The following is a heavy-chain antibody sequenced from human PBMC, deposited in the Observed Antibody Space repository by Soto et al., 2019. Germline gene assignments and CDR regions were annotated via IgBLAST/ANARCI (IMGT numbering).Heavy chain of an antibody. Sequence: ASVKVSCKASGYTFTSYAMHWVRQAPGQRLEWMGWINAGNGNTKYSQKFQGRVTITRDTSASTAYMALSSLRSEDTAVYYCARDATVTFMDVWGQGTTVTVSS. CDR2: INAGNGNT. CDR3: ARDATVTFMDV. V-gene: IGHV1-3*01. D-gene: IGHD4-17*01. CDR1: GYTFTSYA. J-gene: IGHJ6*02.